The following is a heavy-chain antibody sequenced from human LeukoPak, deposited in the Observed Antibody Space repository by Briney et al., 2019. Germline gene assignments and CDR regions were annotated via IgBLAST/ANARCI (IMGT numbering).Heavy chain of an antibody. Sequence: GGSLRLSCAASGFTFINYAMSWVRQAPGKGLEWVSSLSGNAGRPYYADSVKGRFTISRDNSKNTLYLQMNSLRAEDTAVYYCAKDHRDSGNYYYYYGLDVWGQGTMVTVSS. CDR3: AKDHRDSGNYYYYYGLDV. CDR2: LSGNAGRP. V-gene: IGHV3-23*01. CDR1: GFTFINYA. J-gene: IGHJ6*02. D-gene: IGHD1-26*01.